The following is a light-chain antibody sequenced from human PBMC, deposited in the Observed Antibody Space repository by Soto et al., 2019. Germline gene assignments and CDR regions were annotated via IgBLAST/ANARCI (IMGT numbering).Light chain of an antibody. Sequence: EIVMTQSPATLAVSPEERGSLFCRASQRVGINLAWYQQKPGQAPRLLIYSASTRATGIPYRFSGSGSGTDFTLTISRLEPEDFAVYYCQQYGSSVTFGGRTKVDI. CDR1: QRVGIN. V-gene: IGKV3-20*01. CDR2: SAS. J-gene: IGKJ4*01. CDR3: QQYGSSVT.